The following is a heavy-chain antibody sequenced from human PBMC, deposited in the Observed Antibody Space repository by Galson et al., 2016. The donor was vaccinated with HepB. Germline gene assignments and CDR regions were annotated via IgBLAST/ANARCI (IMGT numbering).Heavy chain of an antibody. CDR1: FRGYY. J-gene: IGHJ6*02. D-gene: IGHD5-18*01. Sequence: FRGYYWSWIRQSPGKGLEWIGEINFSGSTNYNPSLESRVSISVDTSKKQFSLQLRSVTAADTAVYYCTEGSGYSYDRSYYGMDVWGQGTTVTVSS. V-gene: IGHV4-34*01. CDR2: INFSGST. CDR3: TEGSGYSYDRSYYGMDV.